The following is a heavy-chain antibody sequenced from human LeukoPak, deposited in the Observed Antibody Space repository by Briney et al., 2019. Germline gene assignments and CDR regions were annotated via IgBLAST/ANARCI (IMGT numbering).Heavy chain of an antibody. Sequence: GGSLRLSCAASGFTFDDYAMHWVRQAPGKGLEWVSGISWNSGSIGYADSVKGRFTISRDNAKNSLYLQMNSLRAEDTALYYCAKDLSLYYDSSGYVDYWGQGTLVTVSS. J-gene: IGHJ4*02. CDR1: GFTFDDYA. CDR2: ISWNSGSI. V-gene: IGHV3-9*01. CDR3: AKDLSLYYDSSGYVDY. D-gene: IGHD3-22*01.